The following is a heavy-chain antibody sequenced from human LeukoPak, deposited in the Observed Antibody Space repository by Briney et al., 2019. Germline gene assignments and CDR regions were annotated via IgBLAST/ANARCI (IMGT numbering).Heavy chain of an antibody. D-gene: IGHD3-9*01. J-gene: IGHJ4*02. CDR1: GFTFSDYY. V-gene: IGHV3-11*06. CDR2: ISSSSSYT. Sequence: GGSLRLSCAASGFTFSDYYMSWIRQAPGKGLEWVSYISSSSSYTNYADSVKGRFTISRDNAKNSLYLQMNSLRAEDTAVYYCARGLRDDILTGYYNYYYFDYWGQGTLVTVSS. CDR3: ARGLRDDILTGYYNYYYFDY.